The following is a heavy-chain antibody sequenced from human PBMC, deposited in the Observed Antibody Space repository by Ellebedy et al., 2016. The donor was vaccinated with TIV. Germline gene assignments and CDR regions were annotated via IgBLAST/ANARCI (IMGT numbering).Heavy chain of an antibody. CDR1: GFTFSNAW. J-gene: IGHJ4*02. V-gene: IGHV3-15*01. CDR3: TTAGSSGYRAFDF. D-gene: IGHD3-22*01. CDR2: IKSKTDGWTT. Sequence: GESLKISCAASGFTFSNAWMSWVRQAPGKGLEWVGRIKSKTDGWTTDYGAPVKGRFTSSRYDSKNTLYLQMNSLKTEDTAVYYCTTAGSSGYRAFDFWGQGTLVSVSS.